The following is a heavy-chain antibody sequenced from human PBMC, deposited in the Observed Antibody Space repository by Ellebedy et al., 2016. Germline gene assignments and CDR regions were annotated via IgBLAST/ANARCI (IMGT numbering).Heavy chain of an antibody. CDR2: IYYSGST. CDR1: GGSISSYY. Sequence: SETLSLTCTVSGGSISSYYWSWIRQPPGKGLEWIGYIYYSGSTNYNPSLKSRVTISVDTSKNQFSLKVRSVTAADTAVYYCARELYDASDYWGQGTLVTVSS. CDR3: ARELYDASDY. J-gene: IGHJ4*02. V-gene: IGHV4-59*01. D-gene: IGHD2-8*01.